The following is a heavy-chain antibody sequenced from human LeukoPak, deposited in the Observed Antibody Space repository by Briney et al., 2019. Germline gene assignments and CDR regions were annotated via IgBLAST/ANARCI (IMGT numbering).Heavy chain of an antibody. Sequence: SETLSLTCAVYGESFSGYYWNWIRHPPGKGLEWIGEINHSRYTNYNPYLKSRVSISVDTSKNQFSLKLSSVTAADTAVYYCARVEGTPSWGQGTLVTVSS. CDR2: INHSRYT. CDR1: GESFSGYY. J-gene: IGHJ4*02. V-gene: IGHV4-34*01. CDR3: ARVEGTPS. D-gene: IGHD1-1*01.